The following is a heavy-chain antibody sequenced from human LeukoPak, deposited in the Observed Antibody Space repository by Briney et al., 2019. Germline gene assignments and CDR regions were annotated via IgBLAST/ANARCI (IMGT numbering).Heavy chain of an antibody. D-gene: IGHD3-22*01. J-gene: IGHJ4*02. CDR2: IRSKANSYAT. Sequence: GGSLRLSCAASGFTFNKAWMSWVRQASGKGLEWVGRIRSKANSYATAYAASVKGRFTISRDDSKNTAYLQMNSLKAEDTAVYYCTRSTYDSSGYHYFDYWGQGTLVTVSS. CDR1: GFTFNKAW. CDR3: TRSTYDSSGYHYFDY. V-gene: IGHV3-73*01.